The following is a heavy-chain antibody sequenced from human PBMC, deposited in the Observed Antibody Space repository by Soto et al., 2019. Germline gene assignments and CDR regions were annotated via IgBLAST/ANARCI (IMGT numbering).Heavy chain of an antibody. CDR1: GDSTSSYS. V-gene: IGHV4-4*07. J-gene: IGHJ4*02. Sequence: SETLSLTCAVSGDSTSSYSWNWIRQTAGRGLEWIGRVSPSGHTQYRSSFETRVTISVDMSTNQFFLELRYVTAADTAVYYCARESGENWSYEAYWGQGTQVTVS. CDR2: VSPSGHT. CDR3: ARESGENWSYEAY. D-gene: IGHD1-7*01.